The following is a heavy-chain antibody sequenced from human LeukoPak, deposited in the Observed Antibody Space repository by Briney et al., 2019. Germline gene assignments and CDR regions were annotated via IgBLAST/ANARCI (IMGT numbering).Heavy chain of an antibody. CDR1: GGSITSGGYY. Sequence: SQTLSLTCTVSGGSITSGGYYWSWIRQHPKKGLEWIGYIQNSGNTDYNPSLKSRIIISVDNSKNQFSLKLTSVTAADTAVYYCAQNLAPNAFDIWGQGTMVTVSS. CDR2: IQNSGNT. V-gene: IGHV4-31*03. D-gene: IGHD2/OR15-2a*01. CDR3: AQNLAPNAFDI. J-gene: IGHJ3*02.